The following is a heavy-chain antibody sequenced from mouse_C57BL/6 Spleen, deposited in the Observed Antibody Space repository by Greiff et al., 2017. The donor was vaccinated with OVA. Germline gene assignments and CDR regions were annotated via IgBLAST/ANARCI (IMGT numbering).Heavy chain of an antibody. D-gene: IGHD2-4*01. V-gene: IGHV8-8*01. J-gene: IGHJ4*01. CDR1: GFSLSTFGMG. CDR3: ARIATSYDYAEIGYYYAMDY. Sequence: QVTLKESGPGILQPSQTLSLTCSFSGFSLSTFGMGVGWIRQPSGKGLEWLAHIWWDDDKYYNPALKSRLTISKDTSKNQVFLMLANVDTADTATYYCARIATSYDYAEIGYYYAMDYWGQGTSATVSS. CDR2: IWWDDDK.